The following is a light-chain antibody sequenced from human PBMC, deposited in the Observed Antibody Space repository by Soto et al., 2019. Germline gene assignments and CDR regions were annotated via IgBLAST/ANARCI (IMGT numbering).Light chain of an antibody. CDR2: GAS. CDR3: QQYNNWPVT. CDR1: QSVNSHVASN. J-gene: IGKJ2*01. Sequence: EIVMTQSPATLSVSPGERATLSCRASQSVNSHVASNLAWYQQKPGQAPRLLIYGASTRATGIPARYSGSGSGTEFTLTISGLPPEDFAVYYCQQYNNWPVTFGQGTKVEIK. V-gene: IGKV3-15*01.